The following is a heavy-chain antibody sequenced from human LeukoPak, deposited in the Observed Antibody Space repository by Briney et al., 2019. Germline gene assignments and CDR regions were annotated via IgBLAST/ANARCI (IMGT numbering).Heavy chain of an antibody. Sequence: GGSLRLSCAASGFTFNYHCMNWVRQAPGKGLEWLSSISSTSVYTSYADSVKGRFTISRDNARNSLYLQMNNLRAEDTSVYYCARGRGSSLHDSWGQGTLVTVSS. V-gene: IGHV3-21*01. D-gene: IGHD3-16*01. J-gene: IGHJ4*02. CDR3: ARGRGSSLHDS. CDR2: ISSTSVYT. CDR1: GFTFNYHC.